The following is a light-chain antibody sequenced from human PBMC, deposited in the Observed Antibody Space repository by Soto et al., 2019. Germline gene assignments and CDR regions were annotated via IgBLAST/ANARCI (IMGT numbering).Light chain of an antibody. CDR2: EVS. Sequence: QSALTQPDSVSGSPGQSITISCTGTSSDVGGYNYVSWYQQHPGKAPKLMIYEVSNQPSGVSNRFSGSKSGNTASLTISGLHAEDEADYYCSSYTSSSTYVFGTGTKLTVL. V-gene: IGLV2-14*01. J-gene: IGLJ1*01. CDR3: SSYTSSSTYV. CDR1: SSDVGGYNY.